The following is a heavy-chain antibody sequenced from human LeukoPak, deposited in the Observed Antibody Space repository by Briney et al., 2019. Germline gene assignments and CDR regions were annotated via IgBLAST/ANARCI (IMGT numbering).Heavy chain of an antibody. D-gene: IGHD2-21*02. CDR2: INPNSGGT. Sequence: ASVKVSCKASGYTFTGYYMHWVRQAPGQGLEWMGRINPNSGGTNYAQKFQGRVTMTRDTSISTAYVELSRLRSDDTAVYYCARVGLAYCGGDCTNLFDYWGQGTLVTVSS. J-gene: IGHJ4*01. CDR3: ARVGLAYCGGDCTNLFDY. V-gene: IGHV1-2*06. CDR1: GYTFTGYY.